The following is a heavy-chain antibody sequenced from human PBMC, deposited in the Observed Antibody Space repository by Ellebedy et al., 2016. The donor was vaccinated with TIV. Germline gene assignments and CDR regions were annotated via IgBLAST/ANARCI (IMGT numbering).Heavy chain of an antibody. CDR2: ISWNSGSI. J-gene: IGHJ4*02. Sequence: SLKISXAASGFTFDDYAMHWVRQAPGKGLEWVSGISWNSGSIGYADSVKGRFTISRDNAKNSLYLQMNSLRAEDTALYYCAKAPYCRGGRCYPPDYWGQGTLVTVSS. CDR3: AKAPYCRGGRCYPPDY. D-gene: IGHD2-15*01. CDR1: GFTFDDYA. V-gene: IGHV3-9*01.